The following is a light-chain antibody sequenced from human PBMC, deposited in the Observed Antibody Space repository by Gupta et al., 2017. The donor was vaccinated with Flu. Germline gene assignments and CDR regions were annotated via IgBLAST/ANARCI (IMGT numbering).Light chain of an antibody. Sequence: GERVTISCRASQSVSSWLAWYQQKPGKAPKLLIYKASSLETGVPARFSGSGSGTEFTLTISSLQPDDFAVYYCQQYSSYSLTFGQGTKVEIK. CDR1: QSVSSW. CDR3: QQYSSYSLT. J-gene: IGKJ1*01. V-gene: IGKV1-5*03. CDR2: KAS.